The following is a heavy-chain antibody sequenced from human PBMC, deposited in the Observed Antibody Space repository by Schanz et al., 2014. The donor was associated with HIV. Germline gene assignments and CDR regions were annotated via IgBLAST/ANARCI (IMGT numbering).Heavy chain of an antibody. CDR1: GFTFSSYW. CDR2: INEDGSEK. D-gene: IGHD6-13*01. J-gene: IGHJ6*02. Sequence: EVQLLESGGNSVQPGGSLRLSCAASGFTFSSYWMSWVRQAPGKGLEWVANINEDGSEKYYVDSVKGRFTISRDNAKNTLYLQMNSLRAEDTAVYYCAREDGSSWRDYYYGMDVWGQGTTVTVSS. CDR3: AREDGSSWRDYYYGMDV. V-gene: IGHV3-7*01.